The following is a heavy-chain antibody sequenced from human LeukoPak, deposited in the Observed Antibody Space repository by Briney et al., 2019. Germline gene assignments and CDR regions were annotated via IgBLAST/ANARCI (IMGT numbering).Heavy chain of an antibody. D-gene: IGHD2-15*01. CDR1: GFTVSSNY. Sequence: GGSLRLSCAASGFTVSSNYMSWVRQAPGKGLEWVSVIYSGGSTYYADSVKGRFTISRDNCKNTLYLQMNSLRAEDTAVYYCAGLGYCSGGSCPPRYYYYGMDVWGQGTTVTVSS. J-gene: IGHJ6*02. CDR3: AGLGYCSGGSCPPRYYYYGMDV. V-gene: IGHV3-66*01. CDR2: IYSGGST.